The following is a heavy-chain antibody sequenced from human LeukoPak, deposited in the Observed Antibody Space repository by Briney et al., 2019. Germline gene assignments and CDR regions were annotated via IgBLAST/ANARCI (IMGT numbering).Heavy chain of an antibody. CDR2: ISGSGGST. V-gene: IGHV3-23*01. D-gene: IGHD3-22*01. CDR1: GFTFSSYT. CDR3: AKGGDSSGNDYYFDY. J-gene: IGHJ4*02. Sequence: GGSLRLSCAASGFTFSSYTMSWVRQAPGKGLEWVSAISGSGGSTYYADSVKGRFTISRDNSKNTLYLQMNSLRAEDTAVYYCAKGGDSSGNDYYFDYWGQGTLVTVSS.